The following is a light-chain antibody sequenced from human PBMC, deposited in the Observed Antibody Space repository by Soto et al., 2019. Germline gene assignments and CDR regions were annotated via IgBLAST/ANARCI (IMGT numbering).Light chain of an antibody. Sequence: DIQLTQSPSTLSALLGDRVAITGRASQTISSWLAWYQQKPGKAPKLLIYAASSLQSGVPSRFSGSGSGTDFTLTISSLQPEDFATYYCQQVYVYPSTFGGGTKVDIK. J-gene: IGKJ4*01. CDR3: QQVYVYPST. CDR1: QTISSW. V-gene: IGKV1-5*01. CDR2: AAS.